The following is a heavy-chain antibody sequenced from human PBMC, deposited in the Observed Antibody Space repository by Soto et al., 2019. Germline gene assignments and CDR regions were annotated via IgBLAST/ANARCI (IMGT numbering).Heavy chain of an antibody. CDR2: TRSKDYGGRI. V-gene: IGHV3-49*04. J-gene: IGHJ3*01. D-gene: IGHD3-22*01. Sequence: PGGSLRLSCTTSGFTFRDFAMSWVRQAPGKGLGWVGVTRSKDYGGRIDIAASVKDRFTISRSDSKSVAYLEMNNLRAEDTAVYYCTRTYYFEAPAFDFWGQGTMVTVSS. CDR3: TRTYYFEAPAFDF. CDR1: GFTFRDFA.